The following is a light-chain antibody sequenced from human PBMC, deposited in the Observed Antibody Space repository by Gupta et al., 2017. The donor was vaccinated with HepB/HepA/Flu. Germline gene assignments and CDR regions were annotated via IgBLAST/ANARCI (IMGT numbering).Light chain of an antibody. CDR3: RQTLPTPRT. CDR1: QSLQSNGYNY. V-gene: IGKV2-28*01. J-gene: IGKJ1*01. Sequence: DIVMTQSPLSLPVTPGEPASISCRSSQSLQSNGYNYLDWYLQKPGQSPQLLIYLGSTPASGVPDRFSGSASGTDFTLKISIVDADDVGVYYCRQTLPTPRTFGEGTKVEMK. CDR2: LGS.